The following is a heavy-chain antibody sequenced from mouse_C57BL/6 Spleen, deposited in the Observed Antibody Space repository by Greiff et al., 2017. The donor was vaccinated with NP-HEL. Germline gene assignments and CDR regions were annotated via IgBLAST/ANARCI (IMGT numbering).Heavy chain of an antibody. Sequence: QVHVKQSGAELARPGASVKLSCKASGYTFTSYGISWVKQRTGQGLEWIGEIYPRSGNTYYNEKFKGKATLTADKSSSTAYMELRSLTSEDSAVYFCATTTEAWFAYWGQGTLVTVSA. CDR3: ATTTEAWFAY. CDR1: GYTFTSYG. CDR2: IYPRSGNT. V-gene: IGHV1-81*01. J-gene: IGHJ3*01. D-gene: IGHD1-1*01.